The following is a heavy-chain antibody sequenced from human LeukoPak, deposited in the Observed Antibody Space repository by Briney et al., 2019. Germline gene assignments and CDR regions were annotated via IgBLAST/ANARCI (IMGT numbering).Heavy chain of an antibody. Sequence: SGGSLRLSCAASGFTVSSNYMSWVRQAPGKGLEWVSVIYSGGSTYYADSVKGRFTISRDNSKNTLYLQMNSLRAEDTAVYYCAREWPDYGYDYWGQGTLVTVSS. CDR3: AREWPDYGYDY. CDR2: IYSGGST. V-gene: IGHV3-66*01. D-gene: IGHD5-18*01. J-gene: IGHJ4*02. CDR1: GFTVSSNY.